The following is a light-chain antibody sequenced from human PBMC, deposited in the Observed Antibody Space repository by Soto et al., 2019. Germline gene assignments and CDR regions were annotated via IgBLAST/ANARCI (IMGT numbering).Light chain of an antibody. Sequence: QSALTQPASVSGSPGQSITISCTGTSSDVGSYDLVSWYQHHSGKAPKIIIYEVNKRPSGISDRFSGSKSGNTASLTISGLQAEDEDDYFCCSFVRTNGLLFGGGTQLTVL. CDR1: SSDVGSYDL. V-gene: IGLV2-23*02. J-gene: IGLJ2*01. CDR3: CSFVRTNGLL. CDR2: EVN.